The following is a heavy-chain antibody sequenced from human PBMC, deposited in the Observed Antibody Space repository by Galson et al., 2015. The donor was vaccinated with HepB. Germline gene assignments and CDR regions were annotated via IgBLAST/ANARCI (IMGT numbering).Heavy chain of an antibody. CDR2: INPNSGDT. CDR3: ARGRLAAAGYYFDY. CDR1: GYIFTDYY. J-gene: IGHJ4*02. Sequence: SVKVSCKASGYIFTDYYLHWVRRAPGQGLEWLGRINPNSGDTKYAQKFQGRVTMARDTSISTGYMELTRLRSDDMVVYFCARGRLAAAGYYFDYWGQGTLVTVSS. D-gene: IGHD6-13*01. V-gene: IGHV1-2*05.